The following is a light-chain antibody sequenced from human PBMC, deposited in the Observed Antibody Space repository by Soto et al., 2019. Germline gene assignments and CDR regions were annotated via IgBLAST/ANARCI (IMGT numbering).Light chain of an antibody. Sequence: QSLLTQPPSASGSPGQSVAISCTGTSSDVGGYNYVSWYQLHPGKAPKLMIYEVNMRPSGVPDRFSGSKSGNTASLTVSGLRAEDEADYYCSSYAGSNNYVFGTGTKVTVL. CDR2: EVN. CDR1: SSDVGGYNY. V-gene: IGLV2-8*01. CDR3: SSYAGSNNYV. J-gene: IGLJ1*01.